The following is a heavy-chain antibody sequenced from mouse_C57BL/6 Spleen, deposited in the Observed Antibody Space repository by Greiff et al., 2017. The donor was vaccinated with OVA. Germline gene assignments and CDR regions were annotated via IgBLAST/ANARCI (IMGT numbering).Heavy chain of an antibody. CDR3: ARWGFDY. Sequence: QVQLQQPGAELVRPGSSVKLSCKASGYTFPSYWMHWVKQRPLQGLEWIGIIDPSDSEPYYYQKFKDKATLTVDKSTSTAYMQLSSLTSEGSAVYYCARWGFDYWGQGTTLTVSS. CDR1: GYTFPSYW. V-gene: IGHV1-52*01. J-gene: IGHJ2*01. CDR2: IDPSDSEP.